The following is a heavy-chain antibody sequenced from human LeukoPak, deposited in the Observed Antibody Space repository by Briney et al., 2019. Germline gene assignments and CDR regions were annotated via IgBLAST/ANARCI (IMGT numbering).Heavy chain of an antibody. CDR1: GYTFSSYD. J-gene: IGHJ4*02. CDR2: MNPNSGNT. V-gene: IGHV1-8*01. Sequence: GASVKLSCKASGYTFSSYDINWVRQASGQGLEWMGWMNPNSGNTGYAQKFQGRVTMTRNTSISTAYMELSSLRSEDTAVYYCARGRGVAAAQGDYWGQGTLVTVSS. CDR3: ARGRGVAAAQGDY. D-gene: IGHD6-13*01.